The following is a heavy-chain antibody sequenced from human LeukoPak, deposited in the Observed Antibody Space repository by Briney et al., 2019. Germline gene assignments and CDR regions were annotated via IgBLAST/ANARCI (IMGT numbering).Heavy chain of an antibody. CDR3: AKARYSSGLDF. V-gene: IGHV3-7*01. CDR2: ITEDGSGK. D-gene: IGHD6-19*01. CDR1: GFTFSTYR. Sequence: GGSLRLSCAASGFTFSTYRMAWVRQAPGKGLEWVATITEDGSGKYHVDSVRGRFTVSRDNTNKLLFPQMNSLRAEDTAVYHCAKARYSSGLDFWGQGTLVSVSS. J-gene: IGHJ4*02.